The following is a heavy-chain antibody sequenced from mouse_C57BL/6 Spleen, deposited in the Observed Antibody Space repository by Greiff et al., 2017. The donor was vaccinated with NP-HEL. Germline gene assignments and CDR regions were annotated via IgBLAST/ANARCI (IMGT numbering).Heavy chain of an antibody. V-gene: IGHV1-26*01. Sequence: EVQLQQSGPELVKPGASVKISCKASGYTFTDYYMNWVKQSHGKSLEWIGDINPNNGGTSYNQKFKGKATLTVDKSSSTAYMELRSLTSEDSAVYYCARSGYGPYGGYAMDYWGQGTSVTVSS. CDR2: INPNNGGT. J-gene: IGHJ4*01. CDR3: ARSGYGPYGGYAMDY. CDR1: GYTFTDYY. D-gene: IGHD3-1*01.